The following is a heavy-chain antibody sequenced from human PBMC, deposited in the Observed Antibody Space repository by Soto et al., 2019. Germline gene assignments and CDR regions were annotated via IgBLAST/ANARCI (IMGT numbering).Heavy chain of an antibody. D-gene: IGHD3-22*01. Sequence: GGSLRLSCAASGFTFSNSAMDWVRQAPGKGLEWVSGITRSGAGTYYAGSVKGRFTISRDNSQNTLYLQMNSLRAEDTAVYYCAKVGYYYDSSGYWDYWGQGTLVTVSS. CDR3: AKVGYYYDSSGYWDY. V-gene: IGHV3-23*01. CDR1: GFTFSNSA. CDR2: ITRSGAGT. J-gene: IGHJ4*02.